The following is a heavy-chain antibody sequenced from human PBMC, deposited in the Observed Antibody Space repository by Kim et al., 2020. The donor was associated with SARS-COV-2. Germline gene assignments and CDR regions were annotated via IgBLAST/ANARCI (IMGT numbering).Heavy chain of an antibody. J-gene: IGHJ3*02. V-gene: IGHV3-64*01. CDR3: AREAGVAARRDACDM. CDR1: GFTFSSYI. Sequence: GGSLRLSCAASGFTFSSYIMHWVRQAPGKGLEYVSSVDGDGGGTYYANSVKGRFTISRDNSKNTLYLQMGSLRADDMAVYYCAREAGVAARRDACDMWG. D-gene: IGHD6-6*01. CDR2: VDGDGGGT.